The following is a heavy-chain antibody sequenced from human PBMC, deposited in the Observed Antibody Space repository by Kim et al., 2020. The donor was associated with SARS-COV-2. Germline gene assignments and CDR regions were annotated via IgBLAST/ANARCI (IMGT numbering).Heavy chain of an antibody. CDR2: ISGSTTNT. CDR3: ARRYSYGFDY. Sequence: GGSLRLSCAASGFSFSDYYMGWIRQAPGKGLEWVSHISGSTTNTNYADSVQGRFTISRDNAKNSVHLQMNSLRGEDTAVYYCARRYSYGFDYWGQGTLVT. CDR1: GFSFSDYY. D-gene: IGHD5-18*01. V-gene: IGHV3-11*03. J-gene: IGHJ4*02.